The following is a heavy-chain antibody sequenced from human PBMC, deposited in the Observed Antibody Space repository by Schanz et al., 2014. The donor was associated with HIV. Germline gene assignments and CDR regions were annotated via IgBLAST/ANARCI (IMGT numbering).Heavy chain of an antibody. J-gene: IGHJ6*02. D-gene: IGHD3-3*01. CDR2: IIPVFGTT. Sequence: QVQLLQSAAEVKKPGASVKVSCKASGYTFTGYYLHWVRQAPGQGLEWMGGIIPVFGTTNYAQKFQGRVTITADKSTSTAYMELSSLRSEDTAVYYCARGECDFWSGYCLHFHYFDLDVWGPGTSVTVSS. V-gene: IGHV1-69*06. CDR3: ARGECDFWSGYCLHFHYFDLDV. CDR1: GYTFTGYY.